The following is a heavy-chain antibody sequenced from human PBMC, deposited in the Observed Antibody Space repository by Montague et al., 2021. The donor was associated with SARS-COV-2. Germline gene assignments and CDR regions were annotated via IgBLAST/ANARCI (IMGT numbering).Heavy chain of an antibody. CDR3: ARGHCSGSGCYYYYGMDV. Sequence: SETLSLTCAVYGGSFSGYYWSWIRQPPGRGLEWIGETNDSGRTNYNPSLKGRVTISVDTSKNQFSLRLSSVTAAETAVYYCARGHCSGSGCYYYYGMDVWGQGTTVTVSS. CDR1: GGSFSGYY. D-gene: IGHD2-15*01. CDR2: TNDSGRT. J-gene: IGHJ6*02. V-gene: IGHV4-34*01.